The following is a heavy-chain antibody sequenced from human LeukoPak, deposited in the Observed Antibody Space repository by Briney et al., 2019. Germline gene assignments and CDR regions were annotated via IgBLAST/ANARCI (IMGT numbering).Heavy chain of an antibody. CDR2: IYYSGST. V-gene: IGHV4-31*03. J-gene: IGHJ6*02. CDR3: ASSSWYRSHYYYYGMDV. CDR1: GGSISSGGYY. Sequence: SETLSLTCTVSGGSISSGGYYWSWIRQHPGKGLELIGYIYYSGSTYYNPSLKSRVTMSVDTSKNQFSLKLSSVTAADTAVYYCASSSWYRSHYYYYGMDVWGQGTTVTVSS. D-gene: IGHD6-13*01.